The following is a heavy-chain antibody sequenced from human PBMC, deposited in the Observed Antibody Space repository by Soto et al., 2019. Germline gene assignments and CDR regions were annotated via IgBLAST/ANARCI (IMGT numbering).Heavy chain of an antibody. J-gene: IGHJ4*02. CDR2: INPNNGRT. CDR3: ARQDQDRGSFDF. Sequence: GASVKVSCKTSGYTFNDYFIQWVRQAPGRGLEWMGWINPNNGRTTLAPKFQGRVTLTRDTSINTVYMSLTGLRSDDTAVYFCARQDQDRGSFDFWGQGTLVTVSS. CDR1: GYTFNDYF. V-gene: IGHV1-2*02.